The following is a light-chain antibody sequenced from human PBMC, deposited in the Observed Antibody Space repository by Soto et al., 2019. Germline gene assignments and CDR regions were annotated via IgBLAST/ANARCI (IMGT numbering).Light chain of an antibody. J-gene: IGKJ4*01. Sequence: EIVMTQSPATLSVSPGERASLSCRASQSVGSNLAWYQQKPGQAPRLLIYGASTRATNIPARFSGSGSGTDFTLTISGLQSEDFAVHYCQQYNDWPPLTFGGGTKVEMK. CDR2: GAS. CDR1: QSVGSN. V-gene: IGKV3-15*01. CDR3: QQYNDWPPLT.